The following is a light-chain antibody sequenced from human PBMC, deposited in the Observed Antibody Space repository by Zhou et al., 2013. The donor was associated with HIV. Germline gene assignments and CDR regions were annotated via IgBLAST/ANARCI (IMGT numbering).Light chain of an antibody. CDR1: QSVSSY. CDR3: QQFRGT. J-gene: IGKJ1*01. CDR2: DAS. Sequence: EIVLTQSPATLSLSPGERATLSCRASQSVSSYLAWYQQKPGQAPRLLIYDASNRATGIPARFSGSGSGTDFSLTINRLEPEDFAVYYCQQFRGTFGQGTKVEIK. V-gene: IGKV3-11*01.